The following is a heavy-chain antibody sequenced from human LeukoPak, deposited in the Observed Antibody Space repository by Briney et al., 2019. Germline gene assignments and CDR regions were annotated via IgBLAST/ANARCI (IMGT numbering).Heavy chain of an antibody. Sequence: GESLKISCKGSGYSFTHYWIAWVRQMPGKGLEWVGVIYPGDSDTRYSPSFQGHVTISADESIGTAYLQWSSLKPSDTAMYYCARRIAIFGDGNWFDFWGQGTLVTVSS. D-gene: IGHD3-3*01. J-gene: IGHJ5*01. CDR3: ARRIAIFGDGNWFDF. V-gene: IGHV5-51*01. CDR1: GYSFTHYW. CDR2: IYPGDSDT.